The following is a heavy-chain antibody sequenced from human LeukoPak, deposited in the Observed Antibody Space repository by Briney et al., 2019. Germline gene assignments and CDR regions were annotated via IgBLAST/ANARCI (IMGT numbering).Heavy chain of an antibody. CDR2: ISSTSGYI. D-gene: IGHD2/OR15-2a*01. CDR1: GFTFSSYS. V-gene: IGHV3-21*01. J-gene: IGHJ5*02. CDR3: ARGKTSQNIVTRKTYNWFDP. Sequence: GGSLRLSCAASGFTFSSYSMNWVRQAPGKGLEWVSFISSTSGYIYYADSVKGRFTISRDNAKNSLYLQMKSLRAEDTAVYYCARGKTSQNIVTRKTYNWFDPWGQGTLVTVSS.